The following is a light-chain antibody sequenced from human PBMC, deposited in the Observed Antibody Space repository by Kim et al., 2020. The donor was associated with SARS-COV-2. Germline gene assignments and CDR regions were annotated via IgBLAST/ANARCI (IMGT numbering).Light chain of an antibody. Sequence: GDRVTETCTPSRGTSRALAWYQDKPGKAPELLIYDVISLESGGASRFRGRCTGTEFALNFSLMKPEEFATYYCVQFNSYPRFTFGPGTKVDIK. V-gene: IGKV1-13*02. CDR3: VQFNSYPRFT. J-gene: IGKJ3*01. CDR2: DVI. CDR1: RGTSRA.